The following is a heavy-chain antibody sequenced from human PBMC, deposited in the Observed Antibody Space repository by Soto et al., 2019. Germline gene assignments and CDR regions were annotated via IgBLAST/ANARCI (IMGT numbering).Heavy chain of an antibody. CDR2: IVVGSGNT. CDR3: ARGISKYSSWYEPHTWFDA. Sequence: ASVKVSCKASGFTFTSSAMQWVRQARGQRLEWIGWIVVGSGNTNYAQKFQERVTITRDMSTSTAYMELSSLRSEDTAVYYCARGISKYSSWYEPHTWFDAWGQGALVTVSS. D-gene: IGHD6-13*01. CDR1: GFTFTSSA. J-gene: IGHJ5*02. V-gene: IGHV1-58*02.